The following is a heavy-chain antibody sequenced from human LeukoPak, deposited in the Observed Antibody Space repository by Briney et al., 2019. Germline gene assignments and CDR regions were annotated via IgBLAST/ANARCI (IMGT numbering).Heavy chain of an antibody. V-gene: IGHV3-49*04. D-gene: IGHD3-22*01. J-gene: IGHJ4*02. CDR1: GFTFADYA. CDR2: IRSKPYGGTP. CDR3: TRDQYYDRSLRFDS. Sequence: GRSLRLSCTTSGFTFADYALNWVRQAPGKGLEWVGFIRSKPYGGTPEYAASVKGRVSISRDDSKSIAYLQMDSLKTEDTAVYYCTRDQYYDRSLRFDSWGQGTLVTVSS.